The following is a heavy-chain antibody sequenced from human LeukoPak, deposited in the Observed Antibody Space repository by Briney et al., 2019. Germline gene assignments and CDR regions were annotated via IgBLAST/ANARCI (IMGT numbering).Heavy chain of an antibody. J-gene: IGHJ3*02. V-gene: IGHV3-33*01. CDR2: IWYDGSNK. D-gene: IGHD1-20*01. CDR1: GFTFSSYG. CDR3: ATSLTALDDAFDI. Sequence: GGSLRLSCAASGFTFSSYGMHWVRQAPGKGLEWVAVIWYDGSNKYYADSVKGRFTISRDNSKNTLYLQMNSLRAEDTAVYYCATSLTALDDAFDIWGQGTMVTVSS.